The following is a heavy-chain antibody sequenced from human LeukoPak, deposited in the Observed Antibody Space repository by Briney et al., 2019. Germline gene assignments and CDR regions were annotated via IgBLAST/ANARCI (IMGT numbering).Heavy chain of an antibody. CDR1: GYTFTSYA. Sequence: GASVKVSCKASGYTFTSYAMNWVRQAPGQGLEWMGWININTGNPTYAQGFTGRFVFSLDTSVSTAYLQISSLKAEDTAVYYCARSMSSSWYVGNAFDIWGQGTMVTVSS. CDR3: ARSMSSSWYVGNAFDI. D-gene: IGHD6-13*01. J-gene: IGHJ3*02. CDR2: ININTGNP. V-gene: IGHV7-4-1*02.